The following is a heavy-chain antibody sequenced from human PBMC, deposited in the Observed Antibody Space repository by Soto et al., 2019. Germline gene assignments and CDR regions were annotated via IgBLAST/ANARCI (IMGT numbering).Heavy chain of an antibody. CDR1: AYTFNSYD. CDR3: ARGPRKCGVDY. Sequence: QVQLVQSGAELKKPWASVKVSCKAAAYTFNSYDINRVRQATGQDFEWMGWMNPNNGNTANAQKLQGRVTMTRETFKSTAFMELSSLTSEDTAVYYWARGPRKCGVDYWGQVTMVTVSS. D-gene: IGHD2-21*01. V-gene: IGHV1-8*01. J-gene: IGHJ4*02. CDR2: MNPNNGNT.